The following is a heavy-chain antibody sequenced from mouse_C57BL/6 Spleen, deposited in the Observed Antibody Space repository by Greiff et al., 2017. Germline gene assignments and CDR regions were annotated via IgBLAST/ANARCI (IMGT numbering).Heavy chain of an antibody. CDR2: IRLKSDNYAT. J-gene: IGHJ3*01. V-gene: IGHV6-3*01. CDR3: TGGYGPFAY. D-gene: IGHD2-2*01. CDR1: GFTFSNYW. Sequence: EVKVEESGGGLVQPGGSMKLSCVASGFTFSNYWMNWVRQSPEKGLEWVAQIRLKSDNYATHYAESVKGRFTISRDDSKSSVYLQMNNLRAEDTGIYYCTGGYGPFAYWGQGTLVTVSA.